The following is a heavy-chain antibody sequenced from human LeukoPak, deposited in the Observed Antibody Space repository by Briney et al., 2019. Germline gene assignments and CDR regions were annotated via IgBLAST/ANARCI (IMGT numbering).Heavy chain of an antibody. D-gene: IGHD3-3*01. V-gene: IGHV1-8*03. CDR3: ARGRRRVFGVVIKSYYYYYTDV. CDR2: MNPNSGNT. CDR1: GYTFTSYD. Sequence: VASVKVSCKASGYTFTSYDINWVRQATGQGLEWMGWMNPNSGNTGYAQKFQGRVTITRNTSISTAYMELSSLRSEDTAVYYCARGRRRVFGVVIKSYYYYYTDVWGKGTTVTVSS. J-gene: IGHJ6*03.